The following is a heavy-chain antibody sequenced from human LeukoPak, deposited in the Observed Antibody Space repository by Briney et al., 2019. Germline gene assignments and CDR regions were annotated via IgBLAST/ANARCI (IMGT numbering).Heavy chain of an antibody. CDR3: ARQSFVPNRFPDDALDI. D-gene: IGHD1-14*01. CDR2: ISGSSGNT. CDR1: GYPFTNYG. V-gene: IGHV1-18*01. Sequence: ASVKVSCKASGYPFTNYGIAWVRQAPGQGLECMGWISGSSGNTVYAQKVKDRVTMTTDTSTSTAFMELRSLRSDDTAVYYCARQSFVPNRFPDDALDIWGQGTMVTVSS. J-gene: IGHJ3*02.